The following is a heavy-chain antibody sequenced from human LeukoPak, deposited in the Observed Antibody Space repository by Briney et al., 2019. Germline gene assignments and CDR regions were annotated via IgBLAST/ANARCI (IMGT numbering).Heavy chain of an antibody. CDR3: ARVPYSGSYYEDY. D-gene: IGHD1-26*01. V-gene: IGHV4-59*08. CDR1: GGSISSYY. J-gene: IGHJ4*02. Sequence: SETLSLTCTVSGGSISSYYWSWIRQPPGKGLEWIGYIYCSGSTNYNPSLKSRVTISVDTSKNQFSLKLSSVTAADTAVYYCARVPYSGSYYEDYWGQGTLVTVSS. CDR2: IYCSGST.